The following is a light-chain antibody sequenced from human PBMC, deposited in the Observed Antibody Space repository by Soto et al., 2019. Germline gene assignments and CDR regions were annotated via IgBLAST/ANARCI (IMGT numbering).Light chain of an antibody. J-gene: IGKJ4*01. CDR3: QQYGSSHPLT. CDR1: QTVSSSY. Sequence: EIVLTQSPGTLSLSPGERATLSFRASQTVSSSYLAWYQQKPGQAPRLLIYGASSRATGIPDRFSGSGSGTDFTLTISRLEPEDFAVYYCQQYGSSHPLTFGGGTKVDIK. CDR2: GAS. V-gene: IGKV3-20*01.